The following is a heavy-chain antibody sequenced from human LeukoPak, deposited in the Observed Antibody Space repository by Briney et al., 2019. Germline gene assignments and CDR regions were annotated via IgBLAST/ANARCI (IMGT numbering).Heavy chain of an antibody. CDR3: ARAGYASGSYYIIV. V-gene: IGHV3-9*01. CDR2: VSWNSGSI. Sequence: PGRSLRLSCAASGFIFDDYAMHWVRQAPGKGLEWVSGVSWNSGSIDYADSVKGRFTISRDNAKNSLYLQMNSLRAEDTAVYYCARAGYASGSYYIIVGGQGTLVTVSS. D-gene: IGHD3-10*01. CDR1: GFIFDDYA. J-gene: IGHJ4*02.